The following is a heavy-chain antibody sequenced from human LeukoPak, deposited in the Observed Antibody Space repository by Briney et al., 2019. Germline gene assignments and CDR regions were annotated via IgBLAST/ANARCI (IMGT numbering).Heavy chain of an antibody. CDR2: INWNGGST. D-gene: IGHD3-10*02. J-gene: IGHJ6*04. CDR3: AELGITMIGGV. CDR1: GFIFDDHG. V-gene: IGHV3-20*04. Sequence: GGSLRLSCAASGFIFDDHGMSWVRQAPGKGLEWVSGINWNGGSTGYADSVKGRFTISRDNAKNSLYLQMNSLRAEDTAVYYCAELGITMIGGVWGKGTTVTISS.